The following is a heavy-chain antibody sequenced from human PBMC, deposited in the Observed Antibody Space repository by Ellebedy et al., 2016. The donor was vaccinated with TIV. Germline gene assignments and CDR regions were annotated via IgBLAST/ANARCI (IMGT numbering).Heavy chain of an antibody. CDR3: ARVPMVRGVIHGMDL. V-gene: IGHV4-4*07. J-gene: IGHJ6*02. CDR1: GGSISSYY. CDR2: IYTSGST. Sequence: SETLSLTCTVSGGSISSYYWSWIRQPPGKGLEWIGRIYTSGSTNYDPSLKSRVTMSVDTSKNQFSLKLSSVTAADTAVYYCARVPMVRGVIHGMDLWGQGTTVTVSS. D-gene: IGHD3-10*01.